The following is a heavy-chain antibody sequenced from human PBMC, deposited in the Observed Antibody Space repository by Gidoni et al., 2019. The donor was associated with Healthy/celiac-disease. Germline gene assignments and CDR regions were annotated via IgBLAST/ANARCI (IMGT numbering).Heavy chain of an antibody. Sequence: QVQLVESGGGVVQPGRSLRLSCAASGFTFSSYGMHWVRQAPGKGLEWVAVISYDGSNKYYADSVKGRFTISRDNSKNTLYLQMNSLRAEDTAVYYCAKDGVGGSPFDYWGQGTLVTVSS. CDR3: AKDGVGGSPFDY. CDR2: ISYDGSNK. V-gene: IGHV3-30*18. CDR1: GFTFSSYG. J-gene: IGHJ4*02. D-gene: IGHD1-26*01.